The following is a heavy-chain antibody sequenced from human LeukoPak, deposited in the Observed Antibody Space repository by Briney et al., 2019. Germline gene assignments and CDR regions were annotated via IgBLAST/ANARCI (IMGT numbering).Heavy chain of an antibody. J-gene: IGHJ3*01. D-gene: IGHD3-22*01. CDR2: IYDRGST. CDR3: ARHDSSGPYNAFDV. Sequence: SETLSLTCTVSGGSISSSSFYWGWIRQPPGKGLEWIGTIYDRGSTYYNPSLKSRVSISADTSKNQFSLKLSSVTAADTAVYYCARHDSSGPYNAFDVWGQGTMVTVSS. V-gene: IGHV4-39*01. CDR1: GGSISSSSFY.